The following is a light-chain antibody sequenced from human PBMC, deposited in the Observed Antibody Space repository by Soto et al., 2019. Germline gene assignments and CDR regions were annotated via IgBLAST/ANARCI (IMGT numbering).Light chain of an antibody. CDR2: KAS. J-gene: IGKJ1*01. V-gene: IGKV1-5*03. Sequence: DIQMTQSPSTLSAFIGDRVTITCRASQSIDRWLAWYQQKPGRAPKLLIYKASSLESGVPSRFSGSGSGTEVTHTISSLQPDDFAPDCCRQYNSYSGTFGPGTKVEIK. CDR1: QSIDRW. CDR3: RQYNSYSGT.